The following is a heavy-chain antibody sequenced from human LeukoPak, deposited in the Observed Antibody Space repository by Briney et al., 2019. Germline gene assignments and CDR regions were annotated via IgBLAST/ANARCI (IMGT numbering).Heavy chain of an antibody. CDR2: FDPEDGET. D-gene: IGHD5-24*01. V-gene: IGHV1-24*01. Sequence: ASVKVSCKVSGYTLTELSMHWVRQAPGKGLEWMGGFDPEDGETIYAQKFQGRVTMTEDTSTDTAYMELSGLRSEDTAVYYCATDYKDGYNFDYWGQGTLVTVSS. CDR1: GYTLTELS. J-gene: IGHJ4*02. CDR3: ATDYKDGYNFDY.